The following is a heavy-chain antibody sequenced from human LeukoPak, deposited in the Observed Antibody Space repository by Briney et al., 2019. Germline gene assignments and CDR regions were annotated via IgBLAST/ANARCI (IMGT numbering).Heavy chain of an antibody. V-gene: IGHV4-59*01. CDR1: GGSISGYY. J-gene: IGHJ4*02. D-gene: IGHD5-18*01. CDR2: INYSGTT. Sequence: SETLSLTCTVSGGSISGYYWHWIRQSPGMGLEWIGYINYSGTTDYNPSLKSRVTISVDTSKNQFSLNLRSATAADTAVYYCAREYSSFEYWGQGILVTASS. CDR3: AREYSSFEY.